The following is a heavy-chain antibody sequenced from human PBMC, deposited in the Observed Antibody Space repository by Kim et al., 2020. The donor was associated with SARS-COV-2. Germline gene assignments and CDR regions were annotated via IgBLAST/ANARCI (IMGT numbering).Heavy chain of an antibody. V-gene: IGHV3-64*02. D-gene: IGHD6-19*01. J-gene: IGHJ4*02. CDR1: GFTFSNYA. CDR3: ASVIPVAGSRGYFDY. CDR2: ISVYGGNT. Sequence: GGSLRLSCAASGFTFSNYAIHWVRQAPGKGLEYVSAISVYGGNTYYADSVKGRFIVSRDNSKNKMPLQMGSLRVEDMAIYYCASVIPVAGSRGYFDYWGQGTPVTVSS.